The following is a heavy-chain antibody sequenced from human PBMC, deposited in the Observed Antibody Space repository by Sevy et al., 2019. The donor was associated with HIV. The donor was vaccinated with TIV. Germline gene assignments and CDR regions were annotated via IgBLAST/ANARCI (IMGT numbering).Heavy chain of an antibody. CDR1: GFTFNVYT. CDR3: VQGIGAKTHV. CDR2: ISSTFDE. V-gene: IGHV3-21*01. D-gene: IGHD2-15*01. Sequence: GGSLRLSCATSGFTFNVYTMNWVRQAPGKGLEWVSSISSTFDENYADSLKGRFTISRDNAKNSLYLQMNSLRADDTAVYYCVQGIGAKTHVWGQGTTVTVSS. J-gene: IGHJ6*02.